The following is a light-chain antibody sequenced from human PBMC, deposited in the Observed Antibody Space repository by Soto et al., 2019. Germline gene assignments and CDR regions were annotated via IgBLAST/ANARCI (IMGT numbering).Light chain of an antibody. CDR2: AAS. V-gene: IGKV1D-12*01. Sequence: DIQMTQSPSSVSASVGDRVTITCLASQDSSGWLAWFQQKPGKAPNLLLYAASILQSPLPSRVTGSGSGTDFTLTITYLQPEDFATYYCQQANSFSCKFGQGTKVEL. CDR1: QDSSGW. CDR3: QQANSFSCK. J-gene: IGKJ1*01.